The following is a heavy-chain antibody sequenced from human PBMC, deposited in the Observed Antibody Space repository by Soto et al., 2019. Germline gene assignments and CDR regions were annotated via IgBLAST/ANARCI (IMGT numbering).Heavy chain of an antibody. V-gene: IGHV3-9*01. Sequence: EVQLVESGGDLVQPGRSLRLSCAASGFNFDDYAMHWVRQAPGKGLEWVSGISWNSGSIGYADSVKGRFTISRDNAKNSLYLQMNSLRAEDTAWYYCAKDIWELSYYFDYWGQGTLVTVSS. D-gene: IGHD3-16*02. CDR3: AKDIWELSYYFDY. CDR1: GFNFDDYA. J-gene: IGHJ4*02. CDR2: ISWNSGSI.